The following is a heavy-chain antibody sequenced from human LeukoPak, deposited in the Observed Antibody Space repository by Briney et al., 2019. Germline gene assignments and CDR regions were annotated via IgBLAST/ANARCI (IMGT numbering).Heavy chain of an antibody. CDR1: GYTFTNYG. CDR3: ARDQSVRLLQTSSTYFKHVFAI. Sequence: GASVKVSCKTSGYTFTNYGISWVRQAPGLGLEWMGRISAYNGNTNYAQKVQGRVTITTDTSTSTAYMELRSLRFDDTAVYYCARDQSVRLLQTSSTYFKHVFAIWGQGSMVTVSS. J-gene: IGHJ3*02. D-gene: IGHD6-13*01. CDR2: ISAYNGNT. V-gene: IGHV1-18*01.